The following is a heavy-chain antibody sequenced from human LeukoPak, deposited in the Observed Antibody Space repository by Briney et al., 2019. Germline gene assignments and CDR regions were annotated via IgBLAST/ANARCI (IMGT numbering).Heavy chain of an antibody. CDR3: ARGPYDFWSGYYDSDYYYYYMDV. Sequence: PSETLSLTCTVSGGSISSSSYYWGWIRQPPGKGLEWIGSIYYSGSTYYNPSLKSRVTISVDTSKNQFSLKLSSVTAADTAVYYCARGPYDFWSGYYDSDYYYYYMDVWGKGTTVTVSS. CDR2: IYYSGST. CDR1: GGSISSSSYY. V-gene: IGHV4-39*01. D-gene: IGHD3-3*01. J-gene: IGHJ6*03.